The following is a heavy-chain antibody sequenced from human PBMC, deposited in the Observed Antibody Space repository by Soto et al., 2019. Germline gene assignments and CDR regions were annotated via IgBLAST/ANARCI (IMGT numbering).Heavy chain of an antibody. Sequence: SETLSLTCTVSGGSISSYYWSWIRQPPGKGLEWIGYIYYSGSTNYNPSLKSRVTISVDTSKNQFSLKLSSVTAADTAVYYCARDSRDFWSGYTYYYGMDVWGQGTRVTVSS. CDR1: GGSISSYY. V-gene: IGHV4-59*01. J-gene: IGHJ6*02. CDR3: ARDSRDFWSGYTYYYGMDV. CDR2: IYYSGST. D-gene: IGHD3-3*01.